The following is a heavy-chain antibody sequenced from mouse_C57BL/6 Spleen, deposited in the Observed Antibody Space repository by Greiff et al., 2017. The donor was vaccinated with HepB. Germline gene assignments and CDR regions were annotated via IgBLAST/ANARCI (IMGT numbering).Heavy chain of an antibody. CDR3: ARSDGRGFYWYFDV. V-gene: IGHV1-72*01. CDR2: IDPNSGGT. CDR1: GYTFTSYW. Sequence: QVQLQQPGAELVKPGASVKLSCKASGYTFTSYWMHWVKQRPGRGLEWIGRIDPNSGGTKYNEKFQSKATLTVDKPSSTSYMQLSSLTSEDSAVYFCARSDGRGFYWYFDVWGTGTTVTVSS. J-gene: IGHJ1*03.